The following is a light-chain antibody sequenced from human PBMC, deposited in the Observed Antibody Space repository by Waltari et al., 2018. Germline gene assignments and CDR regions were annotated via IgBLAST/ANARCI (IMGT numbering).Light chain of an antibody. V-gene: IGKV3-20*01. CDR1: QSVSRT. Sequence: IVLTRSPGTLSLSPGERATLSSTDSQSVSRTLAWYQQPHGQAPRLLIYAAFKRAAGIPDRFSGSGTGTDFSLTISRLEPEDFAVYYCQMYVRLPATFGQGTTVEIK. CDR2: AAF. J-gene: IGKJ1*01. CDR3: QMYVRLPAT.